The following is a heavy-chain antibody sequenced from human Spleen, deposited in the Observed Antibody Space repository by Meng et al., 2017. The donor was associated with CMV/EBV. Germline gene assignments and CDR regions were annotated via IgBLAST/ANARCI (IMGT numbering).Heavy chain of an antibody. Sequence: TCNVSGGSISSAEYYWSWIRQPPGEGLEWIGYIYHSGGTYYNPSLKSRVTISVDTSKNQFSLRLSSVIAVDTAVYYCARAQTNWFDPWGQGTLVTVSS. V-gene: IGHV4-30-4*08. J-gene: IGHJ5*02. CDR1: GGSISSAEYY. CDR3: ARAQTNWFDP. CDR2: IYHSGGT.